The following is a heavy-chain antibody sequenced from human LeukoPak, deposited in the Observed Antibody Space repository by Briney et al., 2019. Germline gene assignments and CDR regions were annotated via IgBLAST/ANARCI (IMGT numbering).Heavy chain of an antibody. CDR2: ISSSGSTI. J-gene: IGHJ6*04. V-gene: IGHV3-48*03. D-gene: IGHD3-10*02. CDR3: AELGITRIGGV. CDR1: GFTFSSYE. Sequence: GGSLRLSCAASGFTFSSYEMNWVRQAPGEGLEGVSYISSSGSTIYYADSVKGRFTISRDNAKNSLYLQINSLRVEDTAVYYCAELGITRIGGVWGKGTTVTISS.